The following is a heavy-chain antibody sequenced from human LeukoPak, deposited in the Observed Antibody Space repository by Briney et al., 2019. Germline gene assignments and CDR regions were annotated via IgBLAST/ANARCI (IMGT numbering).Heavy chain of an antibody. Sequence: SETLSLTCTVSGGSISSHYWSWIRQPPGKGLEWIGYIYYSGSTNYNPSLKSRVTISGDTSKNQFSLTLNSVTAADTAVYFCARGRTMIPYFDHWGQGVLVTVSS. CDR3: ARGRTMIPYFDH. CDR1: GGSISSHY. V-gene: IGHV4-59*11. D-gene: IGHD3-22*01. CDR2: IYYSGST. J-gene: IGHJ4*02.